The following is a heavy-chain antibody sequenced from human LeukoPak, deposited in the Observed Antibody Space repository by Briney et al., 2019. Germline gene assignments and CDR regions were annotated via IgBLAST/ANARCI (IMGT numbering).Heavy chain of an antibody. J-gene: IGHJ6*03. V-gene: IGHV4-4*07. D-gene: IGHD6-13*01. CDR3: ASIASIAAAGYYYYYYMDV. CDR2: IYTSGST. Sequence: SETLSLTCTVSGGSISSYYWSWIRQPAGKGLEWIGRIYTSGSTNYNPSLKSRVTMSVDTSKNQFSLKLSSLTSADTAVYYCASIASIAAAGYYYYYYMDVWGKGTTVTVSS. CDR1: GGSISSYY.